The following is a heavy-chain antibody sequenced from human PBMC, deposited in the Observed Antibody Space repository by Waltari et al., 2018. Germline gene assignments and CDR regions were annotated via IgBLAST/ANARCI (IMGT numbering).Heavy chain of an antibody. V-gene: IGHV3-33*01. CDR1: GFTFSSYG. J-gene: IGHJ4*02. Sequence: QVQLVESGGGVVQPGRSLRLSCAASGFTFSSYGMHWVRQAPGKGLEWVAVIWYDGSNKYYADSVKGRFTISRDNSKNTLYPQMNSLRAEDTAVYYCAREFSGYGYFDYWGQGTLVTVSS. D-gene: IGHD5-12*01. CDR3: AREFSGYGYFDY. CDR2: IWYDGSNK.